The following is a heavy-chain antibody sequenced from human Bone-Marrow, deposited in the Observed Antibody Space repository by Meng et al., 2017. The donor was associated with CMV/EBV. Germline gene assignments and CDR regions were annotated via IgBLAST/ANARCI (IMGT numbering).Heavy chain of an antibody. CDR2: INSDGSST. CDR1: GFTFSSYW. D-gene: IGHD3-3*01. J-gene: IGHJ6*02. CDR3: ARKMRQFWSGGGGMDV. V-gene: IGHV3-74*01. Sequence: GESLKISCAASGFTFSSYWMHWVRQAPGKGLVWVSRINSDGSSTSYADSVKGRFTISRDNAKNSLYLQMNSLRAEDTAVYYCARKMRQFWSGGGGMDVWGQGTTVTSP.